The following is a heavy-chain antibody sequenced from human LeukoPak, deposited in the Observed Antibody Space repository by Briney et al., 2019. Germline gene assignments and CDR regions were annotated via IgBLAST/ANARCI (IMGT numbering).Heavy chain of an antibody. D-gene: IGHD5-18*01. CDR1: GGSVSSSSYY. CDR3: ARGYGTFDF. V-gene: IGHV4-39*07. J-gene: IGHJ4*02. Sequence: PSETLSLTCTVSGGSVSSSSYYWTWIRQPPGKGLEWIGSIYYSGSTYYNPSLKSRVTMSVDRSKNHFSLKLNSVTAADTAVYYCARGYGTFDFWGQGILVTVSS. CDR2: IYYSGST.